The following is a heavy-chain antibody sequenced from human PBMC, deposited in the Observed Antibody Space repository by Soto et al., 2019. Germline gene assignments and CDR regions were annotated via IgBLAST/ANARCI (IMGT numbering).Heavy chain of an antibody. D-gene: IGHD6-6*01. J-gene: IGHJ4*02. Sequence: QVPLVQSGAEVKKPGASVKVSCKASGYTFTGYYMHWVRQAPGKGPAWMGWINPNSGGTTYAQKFQGRVTVTRDTSISTAYMELSSLRSDDTAVYYCARGGSSSLDYWGQGTLVTVSS. CDR1: GYTFTGYY. CDR2: INPNSGGT. CDR3: ARGGSSSLDY. V-gene: IGHV1-2*02.